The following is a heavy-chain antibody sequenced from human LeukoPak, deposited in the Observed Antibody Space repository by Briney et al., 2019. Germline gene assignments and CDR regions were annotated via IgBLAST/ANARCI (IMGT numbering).Heavy chain of an antibody. D-gene: IGHD3-10*01. J-gene: IGHJ4*02. CDR1: GGTFSSYA. CDR2: IIPIFGTA. V-gene: IGHV1-69*05. Sequence: SVKVSCKASGGTFSSYAISWVRQAPGQGLEWMGRIIPIFGTANYAQKFQGRVTITTDETTSTAYMELSSLRSEDTAVYYCASGTYYYGSGSFFWGQGTLVTVSS. CDR3: ASGTYYYGSGSFF.